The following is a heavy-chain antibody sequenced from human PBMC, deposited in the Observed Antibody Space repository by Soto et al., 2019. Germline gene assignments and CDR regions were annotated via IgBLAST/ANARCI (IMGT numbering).Heavy chain of an antibody. CDR1: GVTFNDHY. CDR2: NRNKANSYTT. V-gene: IGHV3-72*01. CDR3: TRETSYANAFDI. D-gene: IGHD1-26*01. J-gene: IGHJ3*02. Sequence: GSLRLSCAAAGVTFNDHYMDWVRQAPGKGLEWVGRNRNKANSYTTEYAASVKGRFTISRDDSKNSLYLQMNSLKTEDTAVYYCTRETSYANAFDIWGQGTMVTVSS.